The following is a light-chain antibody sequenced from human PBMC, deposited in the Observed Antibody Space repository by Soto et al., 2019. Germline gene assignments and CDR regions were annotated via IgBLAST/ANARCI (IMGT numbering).Light chain of an antibody. V-gene: IGKV1-9*01. CDR2: APS. J-gene: IGKJ5*01. Sequence: ILFTQSPSSLSASVGDRVTITCRDSQGIDTSLAWYQQKPGKAPKILIYAPSNFQSGVPSRFSGSGSGTHFTLTISSLQPEDFATYYCQQLHGYPITFGQGARLEIK. CDR1: QGIDTS. CDR3: QQLHGYPIT.